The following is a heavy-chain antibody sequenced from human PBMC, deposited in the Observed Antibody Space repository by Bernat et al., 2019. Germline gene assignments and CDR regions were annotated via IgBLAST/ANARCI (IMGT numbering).Heavy chain of an antibody. J-gene: IGHJ5*02. D-gene: IGHD6-19*01. Sequence: EVQLVESGGGVVQPGGSLRLSCAASGFTFSTHWMHWVRQVPGKGLVWVSRIDSDGTSTTYVDSVRGRFTISRDNAKNTLYLQMNSLRVEDTALYYCARGEAVAGNPNWFDPWGQGTLVTVSS. CDR1: GFTFSTHW. CDR2: IDSDGTST. CDR3: ARGEAVAGNPNWFDP. V-gene: IGHV3-74*03.